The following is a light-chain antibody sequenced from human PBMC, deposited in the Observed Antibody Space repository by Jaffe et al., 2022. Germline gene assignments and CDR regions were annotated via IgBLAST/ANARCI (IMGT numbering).Light chain of an antibody. Sequence: QSALTQPPSASGSPGQSVTISCTGTSSDVGDYHYVSWYQQHPGKAPTLMIYEVSKRPSGVPDRFSGSKSGNTASLTVSGLQAEDEADYYCSSYAGSNNLIFGGGTKLTVL. CDR2: EVS. CDR1: SSDVGDYHY. V-gene: IGLV2-8*01. J-gene: IGLJ2*01. CDR3: SSYAGSNNLI.